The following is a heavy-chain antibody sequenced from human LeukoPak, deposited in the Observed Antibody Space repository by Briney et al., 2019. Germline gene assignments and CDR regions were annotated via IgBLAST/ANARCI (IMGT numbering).Heavy chain of an antibody. CDR2: IYYSGST. Sequence: SETLSLTCTVSGGSISSSSYYWGWIRQPPGKGLEWIGSIYYSGSTYYNPSLKSRVTISVDTSKSQFSLNLRFVTAADTAVYYCARENGDYPHYYYGMDVWGQGTTVTVS. J-gene: IGHJ6*02. D-gene: IGHD4-17*01. CDR1: GGSISSSSYY. V-gene: IGHV4-39*02. CDR3: ARENGDYPHYYYGMDV.